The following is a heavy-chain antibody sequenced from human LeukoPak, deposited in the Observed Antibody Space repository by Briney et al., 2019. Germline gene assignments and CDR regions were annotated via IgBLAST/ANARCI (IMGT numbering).Heavy chain of an antibody. V-gene: IGHV4-4*02. J-gene: IGHJ5*02. D-gene: IGHD2-2*01. CDR3: VAMPPFRFDP. CDR2: IHRSGTA. CDR1: GGSASRIDR. Sequence: SETLSLTCAFSGDAFSGGSASRIDRWGWVRQAPGKGLEWIAEIHRSGTAHYSPSLKMRVTISVDTFNEQISLTMTSVSAADTATYYCVAMPPFRFDPWGQGTLVIVSS.